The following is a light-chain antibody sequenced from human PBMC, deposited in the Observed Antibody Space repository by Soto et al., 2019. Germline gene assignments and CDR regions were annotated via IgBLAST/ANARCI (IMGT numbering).Light chain of an antibody. CDR2: GAS. Sequence: EIVLTQSPGTLSLSPGERATLSCRASQSVSSSYLAWYQQKPGQAPRLLIYGASSRATGIPDRFSGSGSGTDFTLXXXXXXXXDFAVYYCQXXXXXXITFGQ. CDR1: QSVSSSY. J-gene: IGKJ5*01. CDR3: QXXXXXXIT. V-gene: IGKV3-20*01.